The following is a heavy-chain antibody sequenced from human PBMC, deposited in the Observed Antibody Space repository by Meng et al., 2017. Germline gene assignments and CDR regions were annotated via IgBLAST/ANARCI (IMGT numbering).Heavy chain of an antibody. J-gene: IGHJ4*02. CDR1: GYTFTSYA. CDR3: ARSHVLLWFGEDPDY. V-gene: IGHV1-3*01. D-gene: IGHD3-10*01. Sequence: QVQLVASGAEGKKPGASVKVSCKASGYTFTSYAMHWVRQAPGQRLEWMGWINAGNGNTKYSQKFQGRVTITRDTSASTAYMELSSLRSEDTAVYYCARSHVLLWFGEDPDYWGQGTLVTVSS. CDR2: INAGNGNT.